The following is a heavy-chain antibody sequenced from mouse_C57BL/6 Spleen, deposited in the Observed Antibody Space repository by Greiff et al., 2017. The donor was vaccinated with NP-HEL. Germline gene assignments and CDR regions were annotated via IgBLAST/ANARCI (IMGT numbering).Heavy chain of an antibody. Sequence: VQLQQSGPGLVKPSQSLSLTCSVTGYSITSGYYWNWIRQFPGNKLEWMGYISYDGSNNYNPSLKNRISITRDTSKNQFFLKLNSVTTEDTATYYCASFITTVVGYFDYWGQGTTLTVSS. D-gene: IGHD1-1*01. CDR1: GYSITSGYY. CDR3: ASFITTVVGYFDY. CDR2: ISYDGSN. V-gene: IGHV3-6*01. J-gene: IGHJ2*01.